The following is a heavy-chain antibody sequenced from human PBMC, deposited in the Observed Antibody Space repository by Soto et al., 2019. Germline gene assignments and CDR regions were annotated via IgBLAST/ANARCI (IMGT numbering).Heavy chain of an antibody. CDR1: GFTFSSYG. CDR3: ARDRVSGYYANFDY. J-gene: IGHJ4*02. D-gene: IGHD3-22*01. CDR2: IWYDGSNK. V-gene: IGHV3-33*01. Sequence: TGGSLRLSCAASGFTFSSYGMHWVRQAPGKGLEWVAVIWYDGSNKYYADSVKGRFTISRDNSKNTLYLQMNSLRAEDTAVYYCARDRVSGYYANFDYWGQGTLVTVSS.